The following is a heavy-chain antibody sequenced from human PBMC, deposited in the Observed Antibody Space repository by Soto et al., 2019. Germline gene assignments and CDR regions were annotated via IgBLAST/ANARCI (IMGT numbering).Heavy chain of an antibody. J-gene: IGHJ4*02. Sequence: EVQLVESGGGLVQPGRSLRLSCVASGFTFDDYAMHWVRQVPGKGLEWVSGISWNGATMGYGDSVKGRFTISRDNTKNSLYLQMNSPRPEDTAFYYCAKDNGGYYDSSGNFEYWGQGTLVTVSS. CDR1: GFTFDDYA. D-gene: IGHD3-22*01. V-gene: IGHV3-9*01. CDR2: ISWNGATM. CDR3: AKDNGGYYDSSGNFEY.